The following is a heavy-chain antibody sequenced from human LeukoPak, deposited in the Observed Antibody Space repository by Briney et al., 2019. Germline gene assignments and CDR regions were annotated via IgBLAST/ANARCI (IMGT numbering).Heavy chain of an antibody. J-gene: IGHJ4*02. CDR2: MNPNSGNT. V-gene: IGHV1-8*01. Sequence: ASVKVSCKASGYTFTSYDINWVRQATGQGLEWMGWMNPNSGNTGYAQKFQGRVTMTRNTSISTAYMELSSLRSEDTAVYYCARGRTRKGDYGVDYWGQGTLVTVSS. CDR1: GYTFTSYD. D-gene: IGHD4-17*01. CDR3: ARGRTRKGDYGVDY.